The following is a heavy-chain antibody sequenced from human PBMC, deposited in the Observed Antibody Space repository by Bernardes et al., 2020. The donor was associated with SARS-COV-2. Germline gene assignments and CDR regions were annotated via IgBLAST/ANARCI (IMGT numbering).Heavy chain of an antibody. CDR2: IQGAGGGT. CDR1: GLTFSRYW. J-gene: IGHJ4*02. V-gene: IGHV3-74*01. D-gene: IGHD2-8*02. Sequence: GGSLRLSCAASGLTFSRYWMHWVRQVPGKGPMWVSRIQGAGGGTVHADSVKGRFTISRDNAKNTLYLQMNSLTAEDTAVYYCTRDRYGTGGLDNWGQGPLVTVSS. CDR3: TRDRYGTGGLDN.